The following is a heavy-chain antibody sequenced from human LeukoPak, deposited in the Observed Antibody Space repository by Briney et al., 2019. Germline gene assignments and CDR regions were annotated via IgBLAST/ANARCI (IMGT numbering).Heavy chain of an antibody. Sequence: ASVKVSCKASGGTFSSYAISWVRQAPGQGLEWMGGIIPIFGTANYAQKFQGRVTITADESTSTAYMELSSLRSEDTAVYYCASSYDSSGYYYPYYFDYWGQGTLVTVSS. CDR3: ASSYDSSGYYYPYYFDY. CDR2: IIPIFGTA. D-gene: IGHD3-22*01. CDR1: GGTFSSYA. V-gene: IGHV1-69*13. J-gene: IGHJ4*02.